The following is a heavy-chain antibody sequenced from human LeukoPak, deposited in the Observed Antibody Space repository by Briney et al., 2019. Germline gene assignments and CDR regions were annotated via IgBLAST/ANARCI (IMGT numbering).Heavy chain of an antibody. CDR1: GYTFTSYY. D-gene: IGHD3-10*01. CDR3: ARARLLFDLLPGDY. J-gene: IGHJ4*02. CDR2: INPNSGGT. V-gene: IGHV1-2*06. Sequence: ASVKVSCKASGYTFTSYYMHWVREAPGQGLEWMGRINPNSGGTNYAQKFQGRVTMTRDTSISTAYMELSRLRSDDTAVYYCARARLLFDLLPGDYWGQGTLVTVSS.